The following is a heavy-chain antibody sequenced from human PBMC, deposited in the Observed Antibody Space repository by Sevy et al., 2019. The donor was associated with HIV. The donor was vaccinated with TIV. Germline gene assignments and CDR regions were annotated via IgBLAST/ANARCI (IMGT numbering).Heavy chain of an antibody. V-gene: IGHV3-21*06. D-gene: IGHD1-26*01. Sequence: GESLKISCAASEFTFSSYNMNWVRQAPGKGLEWVSSISGSSNYIYYAVSVKGRFRISRDNVKDTLYLQMNSLRADDTAVYYSARGPPDGSYDYFDYWGQGTLVTVSS. CDR1: EFTFSSYN. CDR2: ISGSSNYI. J-gene: IGHJ4*02. CDR3: ARGPPDGSYDYFDY.